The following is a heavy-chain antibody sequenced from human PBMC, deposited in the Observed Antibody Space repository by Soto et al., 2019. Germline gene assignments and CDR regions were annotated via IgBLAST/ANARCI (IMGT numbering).Heavy chain of an antibody. J-gene: IGHJ6*02. CDR3: ARGPRAPPPHDYGMDV. CDR2: ISGGGGTT. V-gene: IGHV3-23*01. Sequence: EVQLLESGGGLVQPGGSLRLSCAASGFTFSSHVMNWVRQAPGKGLEWVAAISGGGGTTFYGDSVEGRFTMSRDNSKNTLLLQMNSLRAGDTAVYYCARGPRAPPPHDYGMDVWGQGTTVTVSS. CDR1: GFTFSSHV.